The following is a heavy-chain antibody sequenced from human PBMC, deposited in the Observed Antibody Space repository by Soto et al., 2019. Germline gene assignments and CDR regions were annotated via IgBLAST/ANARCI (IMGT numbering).Heavy chain of an antibody. D-gene: IGHD3-10*01. J-gene: IGHJ4*02. CDR3: AKSRWFGEFGY. V-gene: IGHV3-23*01. Sequence: EGSLRPSCAAPGCTCSSYAMSWVRQAPGKGLEWVSAISGSGGSTYYADSVKGRFTISRDNSKNTLYLQMNSLRAEDTAVYYCAKSRWFGEFGYWGQGTLVTVSS. CDR2: ISGSGGST. CDR1: GCTCSSYA.